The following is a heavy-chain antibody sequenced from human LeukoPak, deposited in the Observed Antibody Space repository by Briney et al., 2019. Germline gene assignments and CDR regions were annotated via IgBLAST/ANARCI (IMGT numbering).Heavy chain of an antibody. D-gene: IGHD2-8*02. CDR2: IWCDGNNR. V-gene: IGHV3-30*02. J-gene: IGHJ6*03. Sequence: GGPLRLSCAASGFTFKNYGMHWLRQATGNGLEWVSFIWCDGNNRFYADSVKGRFTISRDNSKNMLYLQMDTLRAEDTALYYCAKDPGASVSGFHMDVWGKGTTVIVSS. CDR3: AKDPGASVSGFHMDV. CDR1: GFTFKNYG.